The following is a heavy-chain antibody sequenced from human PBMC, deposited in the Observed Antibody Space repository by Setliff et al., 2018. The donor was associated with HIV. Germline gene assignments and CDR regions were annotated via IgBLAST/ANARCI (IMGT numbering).Heavy chain of an antibody. J-gene: IGHJ2*01. CDR1: GGSISSYY. Sequence: PSETLSLTCTVSGGSISSYYWSWIRQPPGKGLEWIGSIYYGRSTYYNPSLKSRITLSVDTSKNQFSLRLTSVTAADTAIYYCARHDGTYCGGDCYLLGYFDLWGRGTLVTVSS. CDR2: IYYGRST. CDR3: ARHDGTYCGGDCYLLGYFDL. D-gene: IGHD2-21*02. V-gene: IGHV4-59*08.